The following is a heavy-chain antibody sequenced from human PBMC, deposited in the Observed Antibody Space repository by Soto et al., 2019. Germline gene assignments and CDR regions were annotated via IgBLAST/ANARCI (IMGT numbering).Heavy chain of an antibody. CDR1: GFTFSSYA. D-gene: IGHD3-3*01. Sequence: GGSLRLSCAASGFTFSSYAMSWVRQAPGKGLEWVSAISGSGGSTYYADSVKGRFTISRDNSKNTLYLQMNSLRAEDTAVYYCARGFITIFGVVLYYFDYWGQGTLVTVSS. J-gene: IGHJ4*02. CDR3: ARGFITIFGVVLYYFDY. V-gene: IGHV3-23*01. CDR2: ISGSGGST.